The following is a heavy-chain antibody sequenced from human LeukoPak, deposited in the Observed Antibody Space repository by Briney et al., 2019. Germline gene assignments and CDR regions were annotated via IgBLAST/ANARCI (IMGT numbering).Heavy chain of an antibody. CDR3: ARDSRSGGGREYDY. CDR1: GFTSSSYA. J-gene: IGHJ4*02. D-gene: IGHD3-16*01. V-gene: IGHV3-64*01. Sequence: PGGSLRLSCAASGFTSSSYAMHWVRQAPGKGLEYVSAISSNGGSTYYANSVKGRFTISRENSKNTLYLQMGSLRAEDMAVYYCARDSRSGGGREYDYWGQGTLVTVSS. CDR2: ISSNGGST.